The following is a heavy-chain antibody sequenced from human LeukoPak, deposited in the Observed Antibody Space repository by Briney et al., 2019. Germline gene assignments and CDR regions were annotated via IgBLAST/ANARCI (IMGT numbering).Heavy chain of an antibody. J-gene: IGHJ4*02. CDR1: GGSISTYY. V-gene: IGHV4-59*08. Sequence: PSETLSLTCAVSGGSISTYYWSWIRQSPVKVLEWIGTVYHTGSTNYNPSLKSRLTISVDTPKNQFSLKLSSVTAADTAVFYCARHDSLSLHFDYWGQGTLVTVSS. CDR3: ARHDSLSLHFDY. D-gene: IGHD2-21*01. CDR2: VYHTGST.